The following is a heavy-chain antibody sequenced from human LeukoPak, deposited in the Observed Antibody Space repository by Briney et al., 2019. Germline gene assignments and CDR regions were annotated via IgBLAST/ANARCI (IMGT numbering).Heavy chain of an antibody. J-gene: IGHJ6*03. CDR2: IYYSGST. Sequence: SETLSLTCTVSGASITSYYWSWIRQPPGKGLEWIGYIYYSGSTNYNPSLKSRVTISVDTSKNQFSLKLRSVTAADTAVYYCARTLIPPLYYYDSSGYSARGRVWYYYMDVWGKGTTVTISS. D-gene: IGHD3-22*01. V-gene: IGHV4-59*12. CDR1: GASITSYY. CDR3: ARTLIPPLYYYDSSGYSARGRVWYYYMDV.